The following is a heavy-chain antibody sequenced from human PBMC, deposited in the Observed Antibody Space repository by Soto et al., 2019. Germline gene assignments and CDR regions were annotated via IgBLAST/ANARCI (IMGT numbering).Heavy chain of an antibody. Sequence: QVQLVESGGGVVQPGRSLRLSCAASGFTFSSYGMHWVRQAPGKGLEWVALIWYDGSNKYYADSVEGRFTISRDNFKNTLYLQRNCLRAEDTGGYFCGSDRASYPHCSFDLWGHGTLVSVSS. CDR1: GFTFSSYG. D-gene: IGHD6-6*01. J-gene: IGHJ2*01. CDR2: IWYDGSNK. CDR3: GSDRASYPHCSFDL. V-gene: IGHV3-33*01.